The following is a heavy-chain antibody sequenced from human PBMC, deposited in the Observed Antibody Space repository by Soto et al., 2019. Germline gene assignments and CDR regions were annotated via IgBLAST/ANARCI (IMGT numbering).Heavy chain of an antibody. D-gene: IGHD3-3*01. CDR2: INPSGGST. CDR1: GYTFTSYY. Sequence: GASVKVSCKASGYTFTSYYMHWVRQAPGQGLEWMGIINPSGGSTSYAQKFQGRVTMTRDTSTSTVYMELSSLRSEDTAVYYCARSLRAFWSGYYFDYWGQGTLVTVSS. J-gene: IGHJ4*02. V-gene: IGHV1-46*01. CDR3: ARSLRAFWSGYYFDY.